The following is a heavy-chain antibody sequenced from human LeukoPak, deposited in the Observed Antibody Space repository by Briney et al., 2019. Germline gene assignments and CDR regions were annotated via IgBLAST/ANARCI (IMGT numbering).Heavy chain of an antibody. D-gene: IGHD2-2*01. V-gene: IGHV3-66*02. CDR1: GFTFSSYA. CDR3: ARAFVTAAGFFDT. Sequence: PGGSLRLSCAASGFTFSSYAMRWVRQAPGKGLEWVSVIYAGGTTHYADSVKGRFTISRDNSVNTLYLQMNSLRTEDTAVYHCARAFVTAAGFFDTWGQGTLVTVSS. J-gene: IGHJ4*02. CDR2: IYAGGTT.